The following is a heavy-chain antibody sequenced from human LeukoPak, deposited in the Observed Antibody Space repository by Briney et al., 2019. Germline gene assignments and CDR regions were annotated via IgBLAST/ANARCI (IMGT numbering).Heavy chain of an antibody. D-gene: IGHD3-10*01. Sequence: GGSLRLSCVASGFTFSSYWMTWVRQAPGKGLEWVANIKTDGSQIYYVDSVKGRFTISRDTSRNTLYLQMNNLRAEDTAVYYCAKDLMRDRWFGESWGQGTLVTVSS. V-gene: IGHV3-7*01. CDR1: GFTFSSYW. CDR3: AKDLMRDRWFGES. CDR2: IKTDGSQI. J-gene: IGHJ5*02.